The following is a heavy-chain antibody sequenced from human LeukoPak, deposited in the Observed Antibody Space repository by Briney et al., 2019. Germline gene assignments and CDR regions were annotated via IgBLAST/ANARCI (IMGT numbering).Heavy chain of an antibody. Sequence: PGRSLRLSCAASGFTFDDYAMHWVRQAPGKGLEWVSGISWNSGSIGYADSVKGRFTISRDNAKNSLYLQMNSLRAEDTALYYCAKLPNPRGCGSTSCYTDDYWGQGTLVTVSS. CDR3: AKLPNPRGCGSTSCYTDDY. D-gene: IGHD2-2*02. CDR2: ISWNSGSI. CDR1: GFTFDDYA. V-gene: IGHV3-9*01. J-gene: IGHJ4*02.